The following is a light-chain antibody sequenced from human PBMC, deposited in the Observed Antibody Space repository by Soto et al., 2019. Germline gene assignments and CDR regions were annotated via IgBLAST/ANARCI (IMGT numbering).Light chain of an antibody. J-gene: IGKJ5*01. CDR2: DAS. Sequence: EIVMTQSPASLSVSPGERAALSCRASQSVGRNLAWHQQKPGQGPRLLIYDASTRATGIPARFSGGGSGTEFTLSISSLQSEDFAVYYCQQYNNWPPITFGQGTRLEIK. V-gene: IGKV3-15*01. CDR3: QQYNNWPPIT. CDR1: QSVGRN.